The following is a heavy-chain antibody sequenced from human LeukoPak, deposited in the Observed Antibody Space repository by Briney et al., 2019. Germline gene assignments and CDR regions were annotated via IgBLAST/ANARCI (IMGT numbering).Heavy chain of an antibody. J-gene: IGHJ3*02. CDR1: GGSITSYY. CDR2: IYYSGST. V-gene: IGHV4-59*04. D-gene: IGHD3-9*01. Sequence: PSETLSLTCSVSGGSITSYYWSWIRQPPGKGLEWIGYIYYSGSTYYNPSLKSRVTISVDTSKNQFPLKLSSVTAADTAVYYCARLYDILTGYVAFGIWGQGTMVTVSS. CDR3: ARLYDILTGYVAFGI.